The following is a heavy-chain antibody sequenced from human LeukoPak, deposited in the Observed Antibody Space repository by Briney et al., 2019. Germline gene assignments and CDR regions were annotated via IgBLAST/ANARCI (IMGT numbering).Heavy chain of an antibody. J-gene: IGHJ3*02. CDR2: ISSSSTNI. V-gene: IGHV3-48*01. D-gene: IGHD6-13*01. Sequence: GGSLRLSCAASGFTFSSYSMSWVRQAPGRGLECVSYISSSSTNIYYSDSVRGRFTISRDNAKKSLYLQMNSLRADDTAVYYCAKSSSWTHEEGAFGIWGQGTMVTVSS. CDR1: GFTFSSYS. CDR3: AKSSSWTHEEGAFGI.